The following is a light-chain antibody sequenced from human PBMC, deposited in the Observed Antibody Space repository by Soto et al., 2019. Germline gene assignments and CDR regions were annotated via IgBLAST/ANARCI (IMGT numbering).Light chain of an antibody. Sequence: QSALTQPPSASGTPGQRVTISCSGSSSNIETNTVSWFQQLPRTAPKLLIYSNNQRPSGVPDRFSGSKSGTSASLAISGLQSADEADYYCAAWYDSLNGPHYVFGTGTKVTVL. CDR3: AAWYDSLNGPHYV. CDR1: SSNIETNT. V-gene: IGLV1-44*01. CDR2: SNN. J-gene: IGLJ1*01.